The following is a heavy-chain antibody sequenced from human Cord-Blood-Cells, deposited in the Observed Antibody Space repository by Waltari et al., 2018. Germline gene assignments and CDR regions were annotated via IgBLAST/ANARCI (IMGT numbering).Heavy chain of an antibody. J-gene: IGHJ4*02. CDR2: INPSSGST. V-gene: IGHV1-2*02. D-gene: IGHD6-13*01. CDR3: ARALRQQLDY. CDR1: GYTFTGYY. Sequence: QVQLVQSGAEVKKPGASVKVSCKASGYTFTGYYMHWVRQAPGQGLEWMGWINPSSGSTNDAQKFQGRVTMTRDTSSSTAYMELSRLRSDDTAVYYCARALRQQLDYWGQGTLVTVSS.